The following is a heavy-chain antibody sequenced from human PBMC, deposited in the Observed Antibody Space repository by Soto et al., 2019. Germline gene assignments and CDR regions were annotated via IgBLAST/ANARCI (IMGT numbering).Heavy chain of an antibody. CDR2: ISGSGGST. CDR1: GFTFSSYA. CDR3: AKHITMVRGVIPALFDY. J-gene: IGHJ4*02. Sequence: GGSLRLSCAASGFTFSSYAMSWVRQAPGKGLEWVSAISGSGGSTYYADSVKGRFTISRDNSKNTLYLQMNSLRAEDTAVYYCAKHITMVRGVIPALFDYWGQGTLVTV. V-gene: IGHV3-23*01. D-gene: IGHD3-10*01.